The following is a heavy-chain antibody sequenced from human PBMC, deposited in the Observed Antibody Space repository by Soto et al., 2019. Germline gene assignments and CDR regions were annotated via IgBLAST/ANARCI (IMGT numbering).Heavy chain of an antibody. J-gene: IGHJ4*02. D-gene: IGHD3-10*01. V-gene: IGHV3-48*02. Sequence: EVQLVESGGGLVQPGGSLRLSCAASGFTFSSYSMNWVRQAPGKGLEWVSYISSSSSTIYYADSVKGRFTISRDNAKNSLYLQMNSLRDEDTAVYYCARDAARGVMFSGGGGPPYWGQGTLVTVSS. CDR2: ISSSSSTI. CDR3: ARDAARGVMFSGGGGPPY. CDR1: GFTFSSYS.